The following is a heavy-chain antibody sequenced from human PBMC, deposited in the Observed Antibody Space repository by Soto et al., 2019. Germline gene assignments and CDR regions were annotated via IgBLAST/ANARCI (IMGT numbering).Heavy chain of an antibody. CDR2: IYYSGST. CDR1: GGPISSGGNY. Sequence: SETLSLTCTVSGGPISSGGNYWSWIRPPPGKGLEWIGYIYYSGSTSYTPSFKIRVPISVATSKNQFSRKLSSLTAVDTAVYYCARVLKGNYSNPYYCYYGMDVWGQGTTVTVTS. CDR3: ARVLKGNYSNPYYCYYGMDV. J-gene: IGHJ6*02. V-gene: IGHV4-31*03. D-gene: IGHD4-4*01.